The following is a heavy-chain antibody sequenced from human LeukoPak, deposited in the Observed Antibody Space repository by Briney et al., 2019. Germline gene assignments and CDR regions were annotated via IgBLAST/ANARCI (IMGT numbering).Heavy chain of an antibody. Sequence: SETLSLTCTVSGGSISSYYWSWIRQPAGKGLELIGRIYTSGSTTYNPSLKSRVTMSVDTSRTQFSLKLSSVTAAEPAVYYCARGAERYDFWSGYYKDWFDPWGQGTLVTVSS. CDR1: GGSISSYY. J-gene: IGHJ5*02. V-gene: IGHV4-4*07. CDR2: IYTSGST. CDR3: ARGAERYDFWSGYYKDWFDP. D-gene: IGHD3-3*01.